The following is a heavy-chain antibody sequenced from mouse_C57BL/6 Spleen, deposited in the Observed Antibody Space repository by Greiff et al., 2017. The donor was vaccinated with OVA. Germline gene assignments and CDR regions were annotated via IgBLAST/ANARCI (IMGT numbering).Heavy chain of an antibody. CDR3: ARGGSRRAYYAMDY. CDR2: IDPSDSET. V-gene: IGHV1-52*01. J-gene: IGHJ4*01. CDR1: GYTFTSYW. D-gene: IGHD1-1*01. Sequence: QVQLQQPGAELVRPGSSVKLSCKASGYTFTSYWMHWVKQRPIQGLEWIGNIDPSDSETHYNQKFKDKATLTVDKSSSTAYMQLSSLTSEESAGHYCARGGSRRAYYAMDYWGQGTSVTVSS.